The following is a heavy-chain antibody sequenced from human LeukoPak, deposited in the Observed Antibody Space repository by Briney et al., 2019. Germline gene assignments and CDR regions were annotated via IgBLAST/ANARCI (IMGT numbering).Heavy chain of an antibody. V-gene: IGHV4-59*08. J-gene: IGHJ3*02. D-gene: IGHD3-10*01. CDR2: IYYSGST. CDR1: GGSISSYY. Sequence: TSETLSLTCTVSGGSISSYYWSWIRQPPGKGLEWIGYIYYSGSTNYNPSLKSRVTISVDTSKNKFSLKLSSVTAADTAVYYCARHIPAYYNGSGSYPNAFDIWGQGTMVTVSS. CDR3: ARHIPAYYNGSGSYPNAFDI.